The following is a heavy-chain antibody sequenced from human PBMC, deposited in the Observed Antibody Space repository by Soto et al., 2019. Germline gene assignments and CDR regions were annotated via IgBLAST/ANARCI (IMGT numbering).Heavy chain of an antibody. CDR2: IYYSGST. Sequence: QVQLQESGPGLVKHSQTLSLTCTVSGGSISSGDYYWSWIRQPPGKGLEWIGYIYYSGSTYYNPSLKSRVTISVDTSKNQFSLKLSSVTAADTAVYYCARTKLGYCSGGSCYSIGFDPWGQGTLVTVSS. CDR3: ARTKLGYCSGGSCYSIGFDP. CDR1: GGSISSGDYY. J-gene: IGHJ5*02. V-gene: IGHV4-30-4*01. D-gene: IGHD2-15*01.